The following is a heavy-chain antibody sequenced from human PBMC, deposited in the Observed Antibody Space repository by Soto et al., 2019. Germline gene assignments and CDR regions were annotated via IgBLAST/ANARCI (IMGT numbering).Heavy chain of an antibody. J-gene: IGHJ6*02. CDR2: ISTYNDNT. CDR3: ARLRNSVYHTHSYFGMDV. Sequence: QAHLEQSGIEVKKPGASVKVTCKASGYTFHSFGISWVRQAPGQGLEWMGWISTYNDNTNYAQKFRGRVAMATDMSTSAASMELGSPTPDGTAVYYCARLRNSVYHTHSYFGMDVGGQGTTISVSS. CDR1: GYTFHSFG. D-gene: IGHD2-8*01. V-gene: IGHV1-18*01.